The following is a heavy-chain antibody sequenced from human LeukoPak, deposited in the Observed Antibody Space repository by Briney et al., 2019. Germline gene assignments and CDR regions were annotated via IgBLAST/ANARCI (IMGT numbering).Heavy chain of an antibody. CDR1: GGSTSSSGYY. CDR2: IYYSGST. Sequence: SETLSLTCTVSGGSTSSSGYYWGWIRQPPGKGLEWIASIYYSGSTYYNPSLKSRVTISVDTSKNQLSLKLSSLTAADTAVYYCARHEYSGSYYGLSWFDPWGQGTLVTVSS. V-gene: IGHV4-39*01. J-gene: IGHJ5*02. CDR3: ARHEYSGSYYGLSWFDP. D-gene: IGHD1-26*01.